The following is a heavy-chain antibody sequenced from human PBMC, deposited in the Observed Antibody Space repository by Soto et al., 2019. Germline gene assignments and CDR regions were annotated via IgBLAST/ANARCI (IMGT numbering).Heavy chain of an antibody. V-gene: IGHV3-23*01. CDR1: GFTFNTYP. CDR3: AKGVLSFHYGMEV. D-gene: IGHD3-10*01. Sequence: EVQLLQSGGGFRPPGGSVRLSCATSGFTFNTYPMTWVRQAPGKGLEWGPGIGSTAGRTSSYAASVKGRFAIGRDLSDNSVYLEMNNLRADDTAVYFCAKGVLSFHYGMEVWGQGATVTVSS. CDR2: IGSTAGRTS. J-gene: IGHJ6*02.